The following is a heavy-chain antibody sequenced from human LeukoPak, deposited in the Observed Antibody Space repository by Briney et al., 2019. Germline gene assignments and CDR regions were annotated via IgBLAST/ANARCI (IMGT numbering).Heavy chain of an antibody. V-gene: IGHV4-30-4*08. CDR1: GVSVGSGDYF. D-gene: IGHD3-10*01. CDR2: IYFSGST. Sequence: SETLSLTCTVSGVSVGSGDYFWSWIRQPPGKGLEWIGYIYFSGSTDSNPSLESRVTVSIDTSKNQFSLKLRSVTAADTAVYYCTRNASRDYWGQGLLVTVSS. CDR3: TRNASRDY. J-gene: IGHJ4*02.